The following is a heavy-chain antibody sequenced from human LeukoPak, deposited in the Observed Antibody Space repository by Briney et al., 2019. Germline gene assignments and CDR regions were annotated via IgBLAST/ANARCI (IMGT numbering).Heavy chain of an antibody. CDR1: GGSISSSSYY. V-gene: IGHV4-39*07. J-gene: IGHJ5*02. CDR3: ARERYSYGPPHWFDP. CDR2: IYYSGST. Sequence: PSETLSLTCTVSGGSISSSSYYWGWIRQPPGKGLEWIGSIYYSGSTYYNPSLKSRVTISVDTSKNQFSLKLSSVTAADTAVYYCARERYSYGPPHWFDPWGQGTLVTVPS. D-gene: IGHD5-18*01.